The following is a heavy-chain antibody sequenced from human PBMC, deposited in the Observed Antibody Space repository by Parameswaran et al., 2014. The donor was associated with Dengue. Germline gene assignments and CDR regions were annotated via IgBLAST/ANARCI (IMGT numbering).Heavy chain of an antibody. D-gene: IGHD2-2*01. V-gene: IGHV3-53*01. J-gene: IGHJ4*02. Sequence: WIRQPPGKGLEWVSVIYSGGSTYYADSVKGRFTISRDNSKNTLYLQMNSLRAEDTAVYYCARDLGYCSSTSCYVAGYVDYWGQGTLVTVSS. CDR2: IYSGGST. CDR3: ARDLGYCSSTSCYVAGYVDY.